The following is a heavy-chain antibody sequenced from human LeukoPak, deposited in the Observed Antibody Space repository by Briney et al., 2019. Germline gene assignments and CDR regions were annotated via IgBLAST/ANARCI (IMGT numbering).Heavy chain of an antibody. V-gene: IGHV3-7*01. CDR1: GFTLGGYW. D-gene: IGHD3-10*01. CDR3: ARDGYASGSHDY. J-gene: IGHJ4*02. CDR2: INQGGSEQ. Sequence: GGSLRLSCSASGFTLGGYWMTWVRQAPGKGLEWVANINQGGSEQYYVDSVKGRFTISRDNAKNSLYLQINSLRAEDSAVYYCARDGYASGSHDYWGQGTLVTVSS.